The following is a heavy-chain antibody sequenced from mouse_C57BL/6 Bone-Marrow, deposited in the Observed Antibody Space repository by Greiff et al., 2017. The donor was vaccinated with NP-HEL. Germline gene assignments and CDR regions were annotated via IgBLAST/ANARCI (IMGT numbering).Heavy chain of an antibody. Sequence: EVKLQQSGPELVKPGASVKISCKASGYTFTDYYMNWVKQSHGKSLEWIGDINPNNGGTSYNQKFKGKATLTVDKSSSTAYMELRSLTSEDSAVYYCAEGANWDVDFAYWGQGTLVTVSA. V-gene: IGHV1-26*01. CDR3: AEGANWDVDFAY. J-gene: IGHJ3*01. CDR2: INPNNGGT. CDR1: GYTFTDYY. D-gene: IGHD4-1*01.